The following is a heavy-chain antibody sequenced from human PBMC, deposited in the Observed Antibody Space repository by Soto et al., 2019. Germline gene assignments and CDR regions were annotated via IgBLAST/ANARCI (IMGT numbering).Heavy chain of an antibody. CDR1: GFTVSSNY. CDR2: IYSGGST. J-gene: IGHJ5*02. Sequence: GGSLRLSCAASGFTVSSNYMSWVRQAPGKGLEWVSVIYSGGSTYYADSVKGRFTISRDNSKNTLYLQMNSLRAEDTAVYYCARSGTVEYDYIWGSPPGWFDPWGQGTLVTVSS. V-gene: IGHV3-66*01. D-gene: IGHD3-16*01. CDR3: ARSGTVEYDYIWGSPPGWFDP.